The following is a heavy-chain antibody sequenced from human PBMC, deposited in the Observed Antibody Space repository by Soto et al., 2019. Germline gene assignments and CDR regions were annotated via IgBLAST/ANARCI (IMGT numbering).Heavy chain of an antibody. CDR3: AKDAMSGDGIWLMDS. D-gene: IGHD4-17*01. Sequence: PVGSLRLSCAASGFTFRNYAMTWARQAPGKGLEWVSSLLRSGSSAYYADSVRGRFTISSDTSANSLYLQMDNLRAEDTAIYYCAKDAMSGDGIWLMDSWGQGTVVTVS. CDR1: GFTFRNYA. J-gene: IGHJ5*02. V-gene: IGHV3-23*01. CDR2: LLRSGSSA.